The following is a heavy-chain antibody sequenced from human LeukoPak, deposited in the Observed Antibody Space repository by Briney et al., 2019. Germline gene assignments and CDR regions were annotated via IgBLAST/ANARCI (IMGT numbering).Heavy chain of an antibody. Sequence: SETLSLTCAVYGGSFSGYYWSWIRQPPGKGLEWIGEINHSGSTNYNPSLKSRVTISVDTSKNQFSLKLSFVTAADTAVYYCARGTAYYDFWSGPRAAFDIWGQGTMVTVSS. CDR3: ARGTAYYDFWSGPRAAFDI. CDR1: GGSFSGYY. V-gene: IGHV4-34*01. J-gene: IGHJ3*02. CDR2: INHSGST. D-gene: IGHD3-3*01.